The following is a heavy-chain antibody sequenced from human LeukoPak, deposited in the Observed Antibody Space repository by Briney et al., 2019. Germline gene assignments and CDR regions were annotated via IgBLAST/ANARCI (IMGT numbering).Heavy chain of an antibody. J-gene: IGHJ3*02. CDR2: INPNSGGT. V-gene: IGHV1-2*02. CDR3: ARALHIVAPRGDDAFDI. D-gene: IGHD5-12*01. Sequence: SVKVSCKASGYTFTCYYMHWVRQAPGQGLDWMGWINPNSGGTNYAQKFQGRVTVTRDTSISTAYMELSRRRSGDTAVYYCARALHIVAPRGDDAFDIWGQGTMVTVSS. CDR1: GYTFTCYY.